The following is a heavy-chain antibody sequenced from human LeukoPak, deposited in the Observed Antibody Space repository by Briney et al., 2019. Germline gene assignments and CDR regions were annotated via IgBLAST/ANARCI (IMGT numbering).Heavy chain of an antibody. CDR2: IGGGDGGT. Sequence: GGSLRLSCAGSGFTSSSYAMSWVRQAPGKGLDWVSGIGGGDGGTYYTDSVKGRFTIFRDISKNTLYLQMNSLRAEDTAVYYCAREGPSVDWGAFDIWGQGTMVTVPS. CDR3: AREGPSVDWGAFDI. D-gene: IGHD3-16*01. V-gene: IGHV3-23*01. J-gene: IGHJ3*02. CDR1: GFTSSSYA.